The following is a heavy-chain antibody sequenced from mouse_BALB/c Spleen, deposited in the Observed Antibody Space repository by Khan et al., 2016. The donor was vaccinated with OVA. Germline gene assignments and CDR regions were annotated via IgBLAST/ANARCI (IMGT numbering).Heavy chain of an antibody. CDR3: AREEALYYFDY. CDR2: IYPGTDNT. J-gene: IGHJ2*01. CDR1: GYIFTNYW. D-gene: IGHD3-2*02. V-gene: IGHV1S132*01. Sequence: QVQLQQSGAELVRPGASVKLSCKTSGYIFTNYWIHWVKQRSGQGLEWIARIYPGTDNTYYNEKLKDKATLSVDKSSSTAYMQLSSLKSEDSAVYFCAREEALYYFDYWGQGTTLTVSS.